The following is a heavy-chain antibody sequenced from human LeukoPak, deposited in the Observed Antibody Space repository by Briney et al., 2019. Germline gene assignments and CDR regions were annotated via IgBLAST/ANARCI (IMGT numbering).Heavy chain of an antibody. J-gene: IGHJ5*02. CDR1: GGSISSYY. V-gene: IGHV4-4*07. Sequence: SETLSLTCTVSGGSISSYYWSWIRQPAGKGLEWIGRIYTTERTNYNSFLKSRVTMSKDTSKNQVSLRLSSVTAADTAVYYCARDLPSYYFGSGNMFDPWGPGILVTVSS. D-gene: IGHD3-10*01. CDR3: ARDLPSYYFGSGNMFDP. CDR2: IYTTERT.